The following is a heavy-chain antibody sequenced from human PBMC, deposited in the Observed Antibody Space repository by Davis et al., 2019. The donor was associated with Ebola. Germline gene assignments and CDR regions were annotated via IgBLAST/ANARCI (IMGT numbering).Heavy chain of an antibody. CDR2: MNPNSGNT. J-gene: IGHJ6*02. V-gene: IGHV1-8*02. Sequence: ASVKVSCKASGGTFSSYAINWVRQATGQGLEWMGWMNPNSGNTGYAQKFQGRVTMTRNTSISTAYMKLSSLRSEDTAVYYCAKGYHRELLLTVPLLTYYYYGMDVWGQGTTVTVSS. CDR3: AKGYHRELLLTVPLLTYYYYGMDV. D-gene: IGHD1-7*01. CDR1: GGTFSSYA.